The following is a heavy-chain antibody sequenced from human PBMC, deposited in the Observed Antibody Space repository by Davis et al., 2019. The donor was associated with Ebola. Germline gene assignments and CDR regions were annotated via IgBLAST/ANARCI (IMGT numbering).Heavy chain of an antibody. CDR3: ARQLSLIVGATYDYYYGMDV. J-gene: IGHJ6*02. Sequence: SETLSLTCAVYGGSFSGYYWSWIRQPPGKGLEWIGEINHSGSTNYNPSLKSRVTISVDTSKNQFSLKLSSVTAADTAVYYCARQLSLIVGATYDYYYGMDVWGQGTTVTVSS. D-gene: IGHD1-26*01. CDR1: GGSFSGYY. V-gene: IGHV4-34*01. CDR2: INHSGST.